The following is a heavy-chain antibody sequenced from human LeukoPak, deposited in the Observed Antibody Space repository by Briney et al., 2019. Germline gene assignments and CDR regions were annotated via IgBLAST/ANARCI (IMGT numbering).Heavy chain of an antibody. D-gene: IGHD2-15*01. V-gene: IGHV3-30*18. CDR1: GFTFSSYG. J-gene: IGHJ4*02. CDR3: AKDLGAYCSGGSCYAGY. Sequence: RRSLRLSCAASGFTFSSYGMHWVRQAPGRGLEWVAVISYDGSNKYYADSVKGRFTISRDNSKNTLYLQMNSLRAEDTAVYYCAKDLGAYCSGGSCYAGYWGQGTLVTVSS. CDR2: ISYDGSNK.